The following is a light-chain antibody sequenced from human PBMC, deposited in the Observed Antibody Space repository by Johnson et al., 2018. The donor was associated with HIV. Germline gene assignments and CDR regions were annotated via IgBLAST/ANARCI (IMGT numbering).Light chain of an antibody. CDR3: GTWDSSLSAGV. V-gene: IGLV1-51*01. CDR1: SSNIGNNY. Sequence: QSVLTQPPSVSAAPGQKVTISCSGSSSNIGNNYVSWYQQVPGTAPKLLIFDTYQRPSGIPDRFSGSKSGTSATLGITGLQTGDEADYYCGTWDSSLSAGVFGTGTKVTVL. CDR2: DTY. J-gene: IGLJ1*01.